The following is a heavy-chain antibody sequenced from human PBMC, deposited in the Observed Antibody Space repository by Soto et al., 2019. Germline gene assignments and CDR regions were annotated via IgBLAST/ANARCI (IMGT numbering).Heavy chain of an antibody. J-gene: IGHJ6*02. V-gene: IGHV1-18*01. D-gene: IGHD6-19*01. Sequence: ASVKVSCKVSGYTVTSYGISWVRQAPGQGLEWMGWISAYNGNTNYAQKLQGRVTMTTDTSTSTAYMELRSLRSDDTAVYYCATLGAVAGTRYYYYGMDVWGQGTTVTVSS. CDR2: ISAYNGNT. CDR1: GYTVTSYG. CDR3: ATLGAVAGTRYYYYGMDV.